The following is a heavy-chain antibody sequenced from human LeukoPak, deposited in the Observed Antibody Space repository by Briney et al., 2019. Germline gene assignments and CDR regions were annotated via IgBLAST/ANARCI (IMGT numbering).Heavy chain of an antibody. CDR1: GFTFSSYA. CDR2: ISGSGGST. Sequence: GASLRLSCAASGFTFSSYAMSWVRQAPGKGLEWVSAISGSGGSTYYADSVKGRFTISRDNSKNTPYLQMNSLRAEDTAVYYCARGAPSGSYYSFDYWGQGTLVTVSS. J-gene: IGHJ4*02. CDR3: ARGAPSGSYYSFDY. D-gene: IGHD1-26*01. V-gene: IGHV3-23*01.